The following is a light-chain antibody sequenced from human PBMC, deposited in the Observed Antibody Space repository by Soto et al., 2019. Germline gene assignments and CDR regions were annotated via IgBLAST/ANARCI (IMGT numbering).Light chain of an antibody. J-gene: IGKJ2*01. CDR1: QSVSSY. Sequence: EIVLTQSPATLSLSPGERATLSCRASQSVSSYLAWYQQKPGQAPRLLIYEASNRATGIPARFSGSGSGTDFTLTISSLEPEDFAVYYCHQYDDGPYTFGQGTKVHIK. CDR3: HQYDDGPYT. V-gene: IGKV3-11*01. CDR2: EAS.